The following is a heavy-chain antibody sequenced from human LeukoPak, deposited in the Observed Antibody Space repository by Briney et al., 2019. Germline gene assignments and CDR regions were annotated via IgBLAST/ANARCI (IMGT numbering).Heavy chain of an antibody. CDR1: GFTFSSYG. CDR3: AKEGSVTMIVVVITYFDY. CDR2: IRYDGSNK. Sequence: GGSLRLSCAASGFTFSSYGMHWVRQAPGKGLEWVSFIRYDGSNKYYADSEKGRVTISRDNSTNTLYLQMKCLRAEATAVYYCAKEGSVTMIVVVITYFDYWGEGTLVTVSS. D-gene: IGHD3-22*01. J-gene: IGHJ4*02. V-gene: IGHV3-30*02.